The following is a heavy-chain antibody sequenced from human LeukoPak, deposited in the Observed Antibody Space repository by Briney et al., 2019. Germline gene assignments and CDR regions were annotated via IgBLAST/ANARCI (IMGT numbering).Heavy chain of an antibody. CDR3: ARDLYSGDPNWFDP. CDR2: ISYDGSNK. D-gene: IGHD7-27*01. CDR1: GFTFSSYA. J-gene: IGHJ5*02. Sequence: GGSLRLSCAASGFTFSSYAMHWVRQAPGKGLGWVAVISYDGSNKYYADSVKGRFTISRDNSKNTLYLQMNSLRAEDTAVYYCARDLYSGDPNWFDPWGQGTLVTVSS. V-gene: IGHV3-30*04.